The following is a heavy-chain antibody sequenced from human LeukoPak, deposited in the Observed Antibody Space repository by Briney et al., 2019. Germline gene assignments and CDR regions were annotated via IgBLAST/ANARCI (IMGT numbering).Heavy chain of an antibody. CDR2: ISPYGGDT. J-gene: IGHJ4*02. Sequence: GRSLRLSCAASGFTFSIYWMNWVRQAPGKGLVWVAHISPYGGDTYYADSVKGRFTISRDNAGNTLYLQMNSLRDEDTAAYYCVRDGLGTTPYDSWGQGILVTVSS. D-gene: IGHD1-1*01. V-gene: IGHV3-74*01. CDR3: VRDGLGTTPYDS. CDR1: GFTFSIYW.